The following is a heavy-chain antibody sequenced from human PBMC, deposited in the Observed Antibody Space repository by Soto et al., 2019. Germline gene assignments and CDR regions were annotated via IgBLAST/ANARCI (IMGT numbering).Heavy chain of an antibody. J-gene: IGHJ6*02. D-gene: IGHD3-16*01. Sequence: QITLKESGPTLVKPTQTLTLTCTFSGFSLTTPGVGVGWIRQPPGKALEWLALISWNDDKRYSPSLKGRLTITKDTSKNQVVLTMTNMDPVDTATYYCTHSVRGQIDDYINGMDVWGQGTTVTVFS. V-gene: IGHV2-5*01. CDR2: ISWNDDK. CDR3: THSVRGQIDDYINGMDV. CDR1: GFSLTTPGVG.